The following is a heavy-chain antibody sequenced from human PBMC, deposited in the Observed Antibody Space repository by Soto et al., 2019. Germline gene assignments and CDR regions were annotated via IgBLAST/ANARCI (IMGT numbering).Heavy chain of an antibody. CDR2: VYPRDSDT. D-gene: IGHD2-15*01. CDR1: GYIFIDYW. Sequence: GESLKISCKASGYIFIDYWIGWVRQVPGKGLEWMGIVYPRDSDTRYSPSFQGQVTISADRSTGTAFLQWRSLKASDTALYYCARPPLPGYSIHFNSWGQGTLVTVSS. J-gene: IGHJ4*02. V-gene: IGHV5-51*01. CDR3: ARPPLPGYSIHFNS.